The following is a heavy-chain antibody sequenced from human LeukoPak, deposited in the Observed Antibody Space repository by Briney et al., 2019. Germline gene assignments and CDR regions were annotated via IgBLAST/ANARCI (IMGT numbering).Heavy chain of an antibody. CDR1: VFSFGDYA. V-gene: IGHV3-49*04. D-gene: IGHD4-11*01. Sequence: GGSLRLSCTASVFSFGDYAMSWVRQAPGKGLEWVGFIRGKAFGGTTEYAASVKGRFTISRDDSKSIAYLQMNSLKTEDTAVYYCTRAPYSNYVNLDYWGQGTLVTVSS. CDR3: TRAPYSNYVNLDY. CDR2: IRGKAFGGTT. J-gene: IGHJ4*02.